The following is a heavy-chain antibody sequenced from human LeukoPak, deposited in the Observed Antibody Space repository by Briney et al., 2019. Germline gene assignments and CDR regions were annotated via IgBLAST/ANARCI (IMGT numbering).Heavy chain of an antibody. J-gene: IGHJ4*02. D-gene: IGHD3-10*02. CDR2: IKGDGSEQ. Sequence: PGGSLRLSCAASGFTFSTYWMSWVRQALEKGLEWVANIKGDGSEQHYVDSVKGRFTISRDNAKNSVYLQMTRLRAEDTAVYYCANMFTWAAFWGQGTVVTVSS. V-gene: IGHV3-7*05. CDR3: ANMFTWAAF. CDR1: GFTFSTYW.